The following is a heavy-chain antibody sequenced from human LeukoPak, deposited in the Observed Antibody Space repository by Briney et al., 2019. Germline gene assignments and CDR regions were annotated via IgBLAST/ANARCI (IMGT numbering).Heavy chain of an antibody. CDR1: GFTVSSNY. D-gene: IGHD2-2*01. V-gene: IGHV3-53*01. J-gene: IGHJ4*02. CDR3: ARWFCTSTTCYYDY. Sequence: GGSLRLSCAASGFTVSSNYMSWVRQAPGKGLEWVSFIYNTGDTKYADSVKGRFTISRDNSKNTLSLQMNSLRADDTAVYYCARWFCTSTTCYYDYWGQGTLVTVSS. CDR2: IYNTGDT.